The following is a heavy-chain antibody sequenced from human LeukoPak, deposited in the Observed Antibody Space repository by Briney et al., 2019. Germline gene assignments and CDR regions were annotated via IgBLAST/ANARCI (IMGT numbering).Heavy chain of an antibody. V-gene: IGHV3-13*01. CDR3: TRDIAGSGTAMDV. CDR2: IVTTGDT. D-gene: IGHD2-15*01. Sequence: PGGSLRLSCAASGFTFRTYDMHWVRQVSGEGLEWVATIVTTGDTYYAGSVKGRFTISREDGKNSLFLQMNSLRAGDTAAYYCTRDIAGSGTAMDVWGKGTTVTVSS. J-gene: IGHJ6*03. CDR1: GFTFRTYD.